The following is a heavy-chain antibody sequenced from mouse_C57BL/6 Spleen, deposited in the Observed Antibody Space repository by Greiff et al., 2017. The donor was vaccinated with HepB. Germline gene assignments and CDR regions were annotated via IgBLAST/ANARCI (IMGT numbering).Heavy chain of an antibody. CDR2: IYPRSGNT. CDR1: GYTFTSYG. J-gene: IGHJ3*01. D-gene: IGHD1-1*01. Sequence: VQLKESGAELARPGASVKLSCKASGYTFTSYGISWVKQRTGQGLEWIGEIYPRSGNTYYNEKFKGKATLTADKSSSTAYMELRSLTSEDSAVYFCARSGYYGSSYVPFAYWGQGTLVTVSA. V-gene: IGHV1-81*01. CDR3: ARSGYYGSSYVPFAY.